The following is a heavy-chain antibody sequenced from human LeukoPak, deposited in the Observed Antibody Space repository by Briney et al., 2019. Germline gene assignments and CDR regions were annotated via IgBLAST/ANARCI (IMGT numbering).Heavy chain of an antibody. CDR1: GYTFTNNY. V-gene: IGHV1-46*01. D-gene: IGHD3-22*01. Sequence: ASVKVSCKASGYTFTNNYLHWVRQAPGQGLEWMGMIYPRDGSTSYAQNFQGRVTMTRDTSTSTVYMELSSLRSEDTAVYYCARWWDDGSGYSYLYGMDVWGQGTTVTVSS. J-gene: IGHJ6*02. CDR2: IYPRDGST. CDR3: ARWWDDGSGYSYLYGMDV.